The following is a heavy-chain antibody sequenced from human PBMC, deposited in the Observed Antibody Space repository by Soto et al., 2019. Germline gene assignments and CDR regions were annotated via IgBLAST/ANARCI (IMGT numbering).Heavy chain of an antibody. CDR1: GFIFSTYD. J-gene: IGHJ6*02. CDR2: VTNTGDT. V-gene: IGHV3-13*01. Sequence: EVQLVESGGGLVQPGGSLRLSCVASGFIFSTYDIHWVRQVTGQGLEWVSTVTNTGDTHYSDSVKGRFTTSRENANNSFYLQMNSLRAGDTAVYYCTRSDILDVWGQGTTVTVSS. CDR3: TRSDILDV. D-gene: IGHD3-9*01.